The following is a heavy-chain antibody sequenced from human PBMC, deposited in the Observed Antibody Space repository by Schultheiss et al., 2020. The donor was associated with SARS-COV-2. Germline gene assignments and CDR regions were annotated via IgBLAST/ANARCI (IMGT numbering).Heavy chain of an antibody. J-gene: IGHJ4*02. CDR2: IRNKANGGTT. CDR1: GFTFSSYW. CDR3: TTERITFGGVIVYFDY. D-gene: IGHD3-16*02. Sequence: GGSLRLSCAASGFTFSSYWMHWVRQAPGKGLEWVGFIRNKANGGTTDYAAPVKGRFTISRDDSKNTLYLQMNSLKTEDTAVYYCTTERITFGGVIVYFDYWGQGTLVTVSS. V-gene: IGHV3-15*01.